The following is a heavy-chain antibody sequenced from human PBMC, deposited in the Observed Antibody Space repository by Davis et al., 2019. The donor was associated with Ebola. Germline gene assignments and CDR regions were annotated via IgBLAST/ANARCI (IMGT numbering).Heavy chain of an antibody. CDR3: AKDLRLGSYTDDY. CDR2: ISGSGGST. J-gene: IGHJ4*02. D-gene: IGHD1-26*01. Sequence: GESLKISCAASGFTFSSYAMSWVRQAPGKGLEWVRQAPGKGLEWVSGISGSGGSTYYADSVRGRFTISRDNSKNMLYLQMNSLRDDDTAVYYCAKDLRLGSYTDDYWGQGTLVTVSS. CDR1: GFTFSSYA. V-gene: IGHV3-23*01.